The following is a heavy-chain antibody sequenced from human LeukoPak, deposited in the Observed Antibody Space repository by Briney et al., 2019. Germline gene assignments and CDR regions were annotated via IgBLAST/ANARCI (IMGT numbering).Heavy chain of an antibody. D-gene: IGHD3-10*01. J-gene: IGHJ5*02. Sequence: SETLSLTCAVSGGSISSGGYSWSWIRQPPGKGLEWIGYIYHSGSTYYNPSLKSRVTISVDRSKNQFSLKLSSVTAVDTAVYYCARGGGVSSYWFDPWGQGTLVTVSS. CDR3: ARGGGVSSYWFDP. CDR1: GGSISSGGYS. CDR2: IYHSGST. V-gene: IGHV4-30-2*01.